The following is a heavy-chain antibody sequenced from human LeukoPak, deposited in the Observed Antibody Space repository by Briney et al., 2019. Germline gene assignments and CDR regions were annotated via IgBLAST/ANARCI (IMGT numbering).Heavy chain of an antibody. CDR2: ISGSGGST. CDR3: AKDAVYSSSWYLESALDI. D-gene: IGHD6-13*01. CDR1: GFTFISYT. V-gene: IGHV3-23*01. Sequence: QPGGSLRLFCAASGFTFISYTMSWVRQAPGKGLEWVSAISGSGGSTYYADSVKGRFTISRDNSKNTLYLLMNSLRAEDTAVYYCAKDAVYSSSWYLESALDIWGQGTVVIVSS. J-gene: IGHJ3*02.